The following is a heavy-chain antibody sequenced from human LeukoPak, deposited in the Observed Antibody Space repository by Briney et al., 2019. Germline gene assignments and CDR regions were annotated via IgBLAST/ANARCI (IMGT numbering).Heavy chain of an antibody. CDR1: GFTFSSYA. D-gene: IGHD5-18*01. J-gene: IGHJ4*02. Sequence: GGSLRLSCAASGFTFSSYAMHWVRQAPGKGLEWVAVISYDGSNKCYADSVKGRFTISRDNSKNTLYLQMNSLRAEDTAVYYCARDPDTALDYWGQGTLVTVSS. CDR2: ISYDGSNK. CDR3: ARDPDTALDY. V-gene: IGHV3-30*04.